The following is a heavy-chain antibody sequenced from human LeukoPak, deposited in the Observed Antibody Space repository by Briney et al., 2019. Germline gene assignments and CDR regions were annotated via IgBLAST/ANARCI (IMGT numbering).Heavy chain of an antibody. J-gene: IGHJ4*02. CDR3: ARGSKAAPGTFDY. D-gene: IGHD6-13*01. CDR1: GGSISSYY. V-gene: IGHV4-59*01. CDR2: IYYTGST. Sequence: SETLSLTCTVSGGSISSYYWSWIRQPPGKGLEWIGYIYYTGSTDYNPSLKSRVAISVDTSKNQFSLKLGSVTAADTAVYYCARGSKAAPGTFDYWGQGTLVTVSS.